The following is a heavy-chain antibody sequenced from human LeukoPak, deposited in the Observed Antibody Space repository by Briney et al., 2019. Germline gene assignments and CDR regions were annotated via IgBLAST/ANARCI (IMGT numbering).Heavy chain of an antibody. CDR1: GYTFTSYD. D-gene: IGHD2-2*01. CDR3: AREVVPDARNYNAFDI. CDR2: INPNNGNT. J-gene: IGHJ3*02. Sequence: GASVKVSCKASGYTFTSYDINWVRQAPGQGLEWMGWINPNNGNTGYAQKFQGRVTITTNTSIRTAYMELTGLRSEDTAVYFCAREVVPDARNYNAFDIWGQGTMVTVSS. V-gene: IGHV1-8*03.